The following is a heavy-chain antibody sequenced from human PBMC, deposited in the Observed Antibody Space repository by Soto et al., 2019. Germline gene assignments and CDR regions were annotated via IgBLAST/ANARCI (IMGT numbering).Heavy chain of an antibody. Sequence: ASVKVSCKASGYTFTGYYMHWVRQAPGQGLEWMGWINPNSGGTNYAQKFQGRVTMTRDTSISTAYMELSRLRSDDTDVYYCARDPFDYASSGYYYWGQGTLVTVSS. CDR1: GYTFTGYY. D-gene: IGHD3-22*01. CDR3: ARDPFDYASSGYYY. J-gene: IGHJ4*02. V-gene: IGHV1-2*02. CDR2: INPNSGGT.